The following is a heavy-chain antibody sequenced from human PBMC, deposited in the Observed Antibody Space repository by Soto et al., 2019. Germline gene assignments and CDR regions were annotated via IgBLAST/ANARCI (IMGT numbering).Heavy chain of an antibody. V-gene: IGHV4-34*01. D-gene: IGHD1-7*01. CDR1: GVSFSGYY. CDR2: INHSGST. CDR3: ARALAYNWNFFNWFDP. J-gene: IGHJ5*02. Sequence: QVQLQQWGAGLLKPSETLSLTCAVYGVSFSGYYWSWIRQPPGKGLEWIGEINHSGSTNYNPSLKSRVTISVDTSKNQFSLKLSSVTAADTAVYYCARALAYNWNFFNWFDPWGQGTLVTVSS.